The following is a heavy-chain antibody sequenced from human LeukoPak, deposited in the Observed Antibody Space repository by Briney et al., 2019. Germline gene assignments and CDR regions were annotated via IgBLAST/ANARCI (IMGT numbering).Heavy chain of an antibody. J-gene: IGHJ4*02. CDR3: ATVAVIRGVTYFDY. D-gene: IGHD3-10*01. CDR1: GGSMTNLY. V-gene: IGHV4-59*01. Sequence: ASETLSLTCSVSGGSMTNLYWTWIRQPPGKGLEWIGDIYDSGSTRYNTSLESRVTISVDTSKNQFSLKLSSVTAADTAVYYCATVAVIRGVTYFDYWGQGTLVTVSS. CDR2: IYDSGST.